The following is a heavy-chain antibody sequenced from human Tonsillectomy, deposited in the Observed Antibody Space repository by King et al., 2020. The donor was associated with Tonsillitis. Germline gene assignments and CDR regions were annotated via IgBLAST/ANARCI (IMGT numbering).Heavy chain of an antibody. CDR3: ARDQSPGDSSGYLNY. J-gene: IGHJ4*02. V-gene: IGHV3-30-3*01. D-gene: IGHD3-22*01. Sequence: VQLVESGGGVVQPGRSLRLSCAASGFTSSNSAMHWVRQAPGKGLEWVAVISNDGSNKYYADSVKGRFTISRDNSKNRLYLQMNTLRRQDTAVYYCARDQSPGDSSGYLNYWGQGTLVTVSS. CDR2: ISNDGSNK. CDR1: GFTSSNSA.